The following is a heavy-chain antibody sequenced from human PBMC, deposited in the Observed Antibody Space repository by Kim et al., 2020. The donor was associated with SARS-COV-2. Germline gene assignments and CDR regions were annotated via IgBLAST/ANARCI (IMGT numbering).Heavy chain of an antibody. J-gene: IGHJ4*02. CDR1: GYTFTSYA. V-gene: IGHV1-3*01. Sequence: ASVKVSCKASGYTFTSYAMHWVRQAPGQRLEWMGWINAGNGNTKYSQKFQGRVTITRDTSASTAYMELSSLRSEDTAVYYCARGPTRLGYCSSTSCYPGDYWGQGTLVTVSS. CDR2: INAGNGNT. CDR3: ARGPTRLGYCSSTSCYPGDY. D-gene: IGHD2-2*01.